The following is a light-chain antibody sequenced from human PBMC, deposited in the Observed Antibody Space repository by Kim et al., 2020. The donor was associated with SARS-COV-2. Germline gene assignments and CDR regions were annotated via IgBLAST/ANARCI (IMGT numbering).Light chain of an antibody. CDR1: TGHYNCA. Sequence: PVKLTCPLSTGHYNCAIAWHQQQPGRGPRYLMKVNSDGSHSEGDGIPDRFSGSSSGAERYLTISSLQSDDEADYYCQTWGPGIRVFGGGTQLTVL. CDR3: QTWGPGIRV. CDR2: VNSDGSH. V-gene: IGLV4-69*01. J-gene: IGLJ3*02.